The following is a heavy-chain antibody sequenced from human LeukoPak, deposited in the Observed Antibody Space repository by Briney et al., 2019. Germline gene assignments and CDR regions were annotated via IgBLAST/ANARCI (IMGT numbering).Heavy chain of an antibody. CDR3: ARGGGVVVPAAIRYYYGMDV. V-gene: IGHV4-39*01. CDR1: GGSISSSSYY. CDR2: IYYSGST. J-gene: IGHJ6*02. Sequence: SETLSLTCTVSGGSISSSSYYWGWIRQPPGKGLEWIGSIYYSGSTYYDPSLKSRVTISVDTSKNQFSLKLSSVTAADTAVYYCARGGGVVVPAAIRYYYGMDVWGQGTTVTVSS. D-gene: IGHD2-2*01.